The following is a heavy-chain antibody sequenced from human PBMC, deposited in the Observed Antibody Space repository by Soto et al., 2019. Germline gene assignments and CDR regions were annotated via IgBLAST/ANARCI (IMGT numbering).Heavy chain of an antibody. CDR2: MNPNSGKT. J-gene: IGHJ3*02. Sequence: ASVKVSCKASGYTFTSYDINWVRQATGQGLEWMGWMNPNSGKTGYAQKFQGRVTMTTNTSISTAYMELSSLRSEDTAVYYCASPGGSSRRSAFDIWGQGTMVTVSS. V-gene: IGHV1-8*01. CDR1: GYTFTSYD. CDR3: ASPGGSSRRSAFDI. D-gene: IGHD2-15*01.